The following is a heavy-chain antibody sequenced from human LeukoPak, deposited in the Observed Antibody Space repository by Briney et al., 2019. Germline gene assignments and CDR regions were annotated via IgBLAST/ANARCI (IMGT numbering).Heavy chain of an antibody. Sequence: SETLSLTCTVSGGSISSYYWSWIRQPAGKGLEWIGRIYTSGSTNYNPSLKSRVTISVDTSKNQFSLKLSSVTAADTAVYYCARVSPGDYGSGSYYFYYYYYMDVWGKGTTVTISS. J-gene: IGHJ6*03. CDR2: IYTSGST. CDR1: GGSISSYY. V-gene: IGHV4-4*07. D-gene: IGHD3-10*01. CDR3: ARVSPGDYGSGSYYFYYYYYMDV.